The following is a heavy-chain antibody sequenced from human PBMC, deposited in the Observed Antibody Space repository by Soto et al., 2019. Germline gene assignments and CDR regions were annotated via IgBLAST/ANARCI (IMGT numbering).Heavy chain of an antibody. CDR2: ISWNSGRI. D-gene: IGHD3-10*01. V-gene: IGHV3-9*01. CDR3: ARSGEFSASDYFGF. Sequence: EVQLVQYGGGWVQPGRSLRLSCGASGSTFDDYGMHWVRQAPGKGLEWVSSISWNSGRIGYADSVKGRFTISRDNVKNSLYLQMNSLRAEDTALYYCARSGEFSASDYFGFWGQGTLVTVSS. J-gene: IGHJ4*02. CDR1: GSTFDDYG.